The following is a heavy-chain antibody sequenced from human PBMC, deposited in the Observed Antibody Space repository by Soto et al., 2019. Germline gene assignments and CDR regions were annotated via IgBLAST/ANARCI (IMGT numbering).Heavy chain of an antibody. D-gene: IGHD6-19*01. V-gene: IGHV4-4*02. CDR1: GDSLSGTYW. J-gene: IGHJ4*02. CDR3: ARHILVTGTMGFDF. CDR2: ISYSGTT. Sequence: QVQLQESGPGLVKPSETLSLTCAVSGDSLSGTYWWSWVRQAPGGGLQWIGEISYSGTTHYDPSLMSRVTISMDKSRSEFSLTLISVTAADSASYYCARHILVTGTMGFDFWGQGILVTVSS.